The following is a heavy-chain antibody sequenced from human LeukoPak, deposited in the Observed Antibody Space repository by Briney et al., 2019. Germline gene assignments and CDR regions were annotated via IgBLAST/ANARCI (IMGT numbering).Heavy chain of an antibody. CDR1: GGSVSSSNW. J-gene: IGHJ4*02. CDR3: ARAAAGATPLDY. Sequence: PSETLSLTCAVSGGSVSSSNWWSWVRQPPGKGLERIGEIYHSGSTDYNPSLKSRVTISVDKSKNQFSLNLTSVTAADTAVYFCARAAAGATPLDYWGQGTLVTVSS. CDR2: IYHSGST. D-gene: IGHD1-26*01. V-gene: IGHV4-4*02.